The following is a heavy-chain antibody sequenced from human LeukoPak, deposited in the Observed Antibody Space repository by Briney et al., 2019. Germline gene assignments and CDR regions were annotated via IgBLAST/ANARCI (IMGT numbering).Heavy chain of an antibody. D-gene: IGHD3-3*01. Sequence: SETLSLTCAVYGGSFSGYYWSWIRQPPGKGLEWIGEINHGGSTNYNPSLESRVTISVDMSKNQFSLKLSSVTAADTAVYYCARGLRYFGVVIMHGMDVWGQGTTVTVSS. J-gene: IGHJ6*02. CDR2: INHGGST. CDR1: GGSFSGYY. CDR3: ARGLRYFGVVIMHGMDV. V-gene: IGHV4-34*01.